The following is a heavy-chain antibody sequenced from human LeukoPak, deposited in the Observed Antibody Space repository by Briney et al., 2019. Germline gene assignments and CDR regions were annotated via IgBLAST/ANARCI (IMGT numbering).Heavy chain of an antibody. CDR3: ARDSYYYDSSGYPLHMAFDI. J-gene: IGHJ3*02. V-gene: IGHV1-69*08. CDR1: GGTFSSYT. Sequence: SVKVPCKASGGTFSSYTISWVRQAPGQGLEWMGRIIPIFGTANYAQKFQGRVTITTDTSTSTAYMELRSLRSDDTAVYYCARDSYYYDSSGYPLHMAFDIWGQGTMVTVSS. CDR2: IIPIFGTA. D-gene: IGHD3-22*01.